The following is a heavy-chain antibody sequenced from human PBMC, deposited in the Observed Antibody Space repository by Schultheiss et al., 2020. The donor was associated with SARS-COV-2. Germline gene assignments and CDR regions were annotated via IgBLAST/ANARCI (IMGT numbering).Heavy chain of an antibody. CDR1: GFTVSSNY. J-gene: IGHJ4*02. V-gene: IGHV3-53*01. Sequence: GESLKISCAASGFTVSSNYMSWVRQAPGKGLEWVSVIYSGGSTYYADSVKGRFTISRDNSKNTLYLQMNSLRAEDTAVYYCAKDSLYCSSTSCSRPDDYWGQGTLVTVSS. D-gene: IGHD2-2*01. CDR3: AKDSLYCSSTSCSRPDDY. CDR2: IYSGGST.